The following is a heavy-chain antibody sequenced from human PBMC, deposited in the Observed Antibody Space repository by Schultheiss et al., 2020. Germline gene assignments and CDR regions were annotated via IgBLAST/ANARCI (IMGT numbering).Heavy chain of an antibody. CDR1: GGSISSYY. J-gene: IGHJ3*02. CDR2: IYYSGST. V-gene: IGHV4-59*01. CDR3: AREYGDSQMGAFDI. Sequence: SETLSLTCTVSGGSISSYYWSWIRQPPGKGLVWIGYIYYSGSTNYNPSLKSRVTISVDTSKNQFSLKLSSVTAADTAVYYCAREYGDSQMGAFDIWGQGTMVTVSS. D-gene: IGHD4-17*01.